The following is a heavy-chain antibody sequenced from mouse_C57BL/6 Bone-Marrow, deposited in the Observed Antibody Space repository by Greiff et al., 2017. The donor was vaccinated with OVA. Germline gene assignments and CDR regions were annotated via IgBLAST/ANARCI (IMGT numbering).Heavy chain of an antibody. D-gene: IGHD1-1*01. CDR2: SRNKANDYTT. CDR1: GFTFSDFY. J-gene: IGHJ1*03. V-gene: IGHV7-1*01. Sequence: EVKVVESGGGLVQSGRSLRLSCATSGFTFSDFYMAWVRQAPGKGLEWIAASRNKANDYTTEYSASVKGRFIVSRDTSQSILYLQMNALRAEDTAIYYCARDALMTTAWYFDVWGTGTTVTVSS. CDR3: ARDALMTTAWYFDV.